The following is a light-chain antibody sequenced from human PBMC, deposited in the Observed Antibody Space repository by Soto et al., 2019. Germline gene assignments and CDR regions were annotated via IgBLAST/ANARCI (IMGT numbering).Light chain of an antibody. Sequence: DIQMTQSPSSLSASVGDRVTITCRASQSISSYLNWYQQKPGKAPKLLIYAASSLQGGVPSRFSGSRSGTEFTLTSSSLQPEDLENYDSQHCYSTAYTCVQGTKLGIK. J-gene: IGKJ2*01. V-gene: IGKV1-39*01. CDR1: QSISSY. CDR3: QHCYSTAYT. CDR2: AAS.